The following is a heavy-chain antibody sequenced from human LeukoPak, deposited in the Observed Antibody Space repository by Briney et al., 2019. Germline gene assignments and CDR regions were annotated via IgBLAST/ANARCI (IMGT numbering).Heavy chain of an antibody. D-gene: IGHD1-26*01. CDR3: ARVGGTRDYYFYMDV. V-gene: IGHV3-9*01. J-gene: IGHJ6*03. CDR2: INWDSGYI. Sequence: GRSLRLSCAASGFTFDDYAMHWVRQAPGKGLEWVSGINWDSGYIGYADSVKGRFTISRDNAKNSLYLQMNSLRAEDTALYYCARVGGTRDYYFYMDVWGKGTTVTVSS. CDR1: GFTFDDYA.